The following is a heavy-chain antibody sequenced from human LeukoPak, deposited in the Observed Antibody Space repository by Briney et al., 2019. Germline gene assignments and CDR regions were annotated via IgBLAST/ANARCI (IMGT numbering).Heavy chain of an antibody. D-gene: IGHD4-11*01. CDR3: AKYGPSMTTVTTDFDY. CDR2: ISGSGGST. CDR1: GFTFSSYA. Sequence: PGGSLRLSCAASGFTFSSYAMSWVHQAPGKGLEWVSAISGSGGSTYYADSVKGRFTISRDNSKNTLYLQMNSLRAEDTAVYYCAKYGPSMTTVTTDFDYWGQGTLVTVSS. J-gene: IGHJ4*02. V-gene: IGHV3-23*01.